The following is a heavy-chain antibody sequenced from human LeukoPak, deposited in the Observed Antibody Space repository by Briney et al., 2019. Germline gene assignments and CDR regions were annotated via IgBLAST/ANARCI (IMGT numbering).Heavy chain of an antibody. V-gene: IGHV4-39*01. CDR2: IYYSGST. Sequence: PSETLSLTCTVSGGSISSSSYYWGWIRQPPGKGLEWIGRIYYSGSTYYNPSLKSRVTISVDTSKTQFSLKLSSVTAADTAVYYCARVYGSGSYYNGYYYYYMDVWGKGTTVTISS. J-gene: IGHJ6*03. CDR3: ARVYGSGSYYNGYYYYYMDV. CDR1: GGSISSSSYY. D-gene: IGHD3-10*01.